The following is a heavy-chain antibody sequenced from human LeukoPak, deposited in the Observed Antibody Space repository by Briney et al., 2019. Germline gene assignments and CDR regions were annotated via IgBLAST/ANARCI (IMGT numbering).Heavy chain of an antibody. D-gene: IGHD6-13*01. CDR3: ARYRRIAAAGTGWFDP. Sequence: SKTLSLTCAVYGGSFSGYYWSWIRQPPGKGLEWIGEINHSGNSNYNPSLKSRVTISVDTSKNQFSLKLSSVTAADTAVYYCARYRRIAAAGTGWFDPWGQGTLVTVSS. V-gene: IGHV4-34*01. J-gene: IGHJ5*02. CDR1: GGSFSGYY. CDR2: INHSGNS.